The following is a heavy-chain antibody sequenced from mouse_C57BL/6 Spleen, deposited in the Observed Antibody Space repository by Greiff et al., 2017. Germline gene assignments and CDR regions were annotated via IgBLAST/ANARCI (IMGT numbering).Heavy chain of an antibody. D-gene: IGHD1-1*01. CDR2: ISSGSSTI. Sequence: EVQLVESGGGLVKPGGSLKLSCAASGFTFSDYGMHWVRQAPEKGLEWVAYISSGSSTIYYADTVKGRFTISRDNAKNTLFLQMTSLRSEDTAMYYCARRAYYYGSSSWYFDVWGTGTTVTVSS. CDR1: GFTFSDYG. J-gene: IGHJ1*03. CDR3: ARRAYYYGSSSWYFDV. V-gene: IGHV5-17*01.